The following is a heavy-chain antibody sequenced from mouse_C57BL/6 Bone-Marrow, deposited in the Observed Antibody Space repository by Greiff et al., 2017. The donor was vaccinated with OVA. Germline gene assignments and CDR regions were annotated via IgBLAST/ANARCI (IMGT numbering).Heavy chain of an antibody. V-gene: IGHV5-17*01. CDR2: ISSGSSTI. CDR1: GFTFSDYG. CDR3: ARPPYYYYYFDY. D-gene: IGHD1-1*01. J-gene: IGHJ2*01. Sequence: EVKLVESGGGLVKPGGSLKLSCAASGFTFSDYGMPWVRQAPEKGLEWVAYISSGSSTIYYADTVKGRFTISRDNAKNTLFLQMTSLRSEDTAMYYCARPPYYYYYFDYWGQGTTLTVSS.